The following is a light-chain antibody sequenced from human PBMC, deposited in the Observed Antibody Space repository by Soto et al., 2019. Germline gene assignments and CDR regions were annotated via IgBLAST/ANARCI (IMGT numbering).Light chain of an antibody. J-gene: IGLJ2*01. CDR3: SSHSSSSTLVV. CDR2: DVN. CDR1: SSDVGGYNY. V-gene: IGLV2-14*03. Sequence: QSVLTQPASMSGSPGQSITISCTGTSSDVGGYNYVSWYRQHPGKAPKLMIYDVNNRPSGVSNRFSDSKSGNTASLTISGRQAEDEADYYCSSHSSSSTLVVFGGGTKLTVL.